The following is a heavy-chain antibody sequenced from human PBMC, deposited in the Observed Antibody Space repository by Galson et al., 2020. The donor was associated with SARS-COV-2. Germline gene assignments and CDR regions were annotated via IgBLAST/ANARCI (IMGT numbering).Heavy chain of an antibody. J-gene: IGHJ5*02. Sequence: ASVKVSCKVSGYTLTELSMHWVRQAPGKGLEWMGGFDPEDGKTIYAQKFQGRVTMTEDTSTDTAYMELSSLRSEDRAVYYCATGSPLVVHNWFDPWGQGTLVTVSS. CDR2: FDPEDGKT. D-gene: IGHD2-21*01. V-gene: IGHV1-24*01. CDR3: ATGSPLVVHNWFDP. CDR1: GYTLTELS.